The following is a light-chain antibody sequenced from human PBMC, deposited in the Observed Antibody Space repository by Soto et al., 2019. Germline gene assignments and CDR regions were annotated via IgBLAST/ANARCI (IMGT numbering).Light chain of an antibody. V-gene: IGLV3-21*04. CDR1: NIGSTS. Sequence: SYELTQPPSVSVAPGQTARMTCGGDNIGSTSVHWYQQKPGQAPVLVIYSDSDRPSAIPERFSGSNSANTATLTVSRVEAGDEADYYCQVWDSGSNHVVFGGGTKLTVL. CDR3: QVWDSGSNHVV. J-gene: IGLJ3*02. CDR2: SDS.